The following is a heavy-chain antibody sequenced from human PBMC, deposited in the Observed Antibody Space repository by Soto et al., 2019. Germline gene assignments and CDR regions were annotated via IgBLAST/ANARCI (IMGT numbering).Heavy chain of an antibody. CDR1: GGSISSGDYY. Sequence: QVQLQESGPGLVKPSQTLSLTCTVSGGSISSGDYYWSWIRQPPGKGLEWIGYIYYSGSTYYNPSLKSRVTISVDTSKNQFSLKLSSVTAADTAVYYCARVNPYSSSWYDFPRGFDPWGQGTLVTVSS. J-gene: IGHJ5*02. V-gene: IGHV4-30-4*01. D-gene: IGHD6-13*01. CDR3: ARVNPYSSSWYDFPRGFDP. CDR2: IYYSGST.